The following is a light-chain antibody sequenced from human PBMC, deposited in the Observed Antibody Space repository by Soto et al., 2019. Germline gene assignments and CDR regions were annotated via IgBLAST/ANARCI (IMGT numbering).Light chain of an antibody. CDR1: QSVSKY. CDR3: QQYFSIPMFT. Sequence: DTVLTQSPATLSLSPGERATLSCRASQSVSKYLVWYQQKPGQAPRLLIYDASNRATGIPARFSGSGSGTDFTLTISSLEPDDAAIYYCQQYFSIPMFTFAQGTNLQIK. J-gene: IGKJ2*01. V-gene: IGKV3-11*01. CDR2: DAS.